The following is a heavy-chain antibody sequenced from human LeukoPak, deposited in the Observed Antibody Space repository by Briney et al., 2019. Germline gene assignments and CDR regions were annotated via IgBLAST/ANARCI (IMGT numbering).Heavy chain of an antibody. CDR2: IYHSGST. Sequence: PSETLSLTCAVSGGSISSSNWWSWVRQPPGKGLEWIGEIYHSGSTNYNPSLKSRVTISVDKSKNQFSLKLSSVTAADTAVYYCARGSKYQLLSWFDPWGQGTLVTVSS. J-gene: IGHJ5*02. CDR1: GGSISSSNW. D-gene: IGHD2-2*01. V-gene: IGHV4-4*02. CDR3: ARGSKYQLLSWFDP.